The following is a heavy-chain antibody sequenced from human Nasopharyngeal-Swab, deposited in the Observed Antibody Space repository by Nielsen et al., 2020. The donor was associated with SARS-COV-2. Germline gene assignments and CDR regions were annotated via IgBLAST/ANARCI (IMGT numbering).Heavy chain of an antibody. Sequence: SETLSLTCAVSGGSISSGGYSWSWIRQPPGKGLEWIGYIYHSGSTYYNPSLKSRVTISVDRSKNQLSLKLSSVTAADTAVYYCARDSTPGDYYMDVWGKGTTVTVSS. J-gene: IGHJ6*03. V-gene: IGHV4-30-2*01. CDR3: ARDSTPGDYYMDV. CDR1: GGSISSGGYS. CDR2: IYHSGST.